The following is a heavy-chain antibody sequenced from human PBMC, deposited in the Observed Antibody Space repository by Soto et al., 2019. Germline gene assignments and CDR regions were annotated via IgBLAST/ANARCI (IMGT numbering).Heavy chain of an antibody. CDR3: AGGYNYSPGFYFDY. Sequence: GGSLRLSCAASGFTFSSYAMHWVRQAPGKGLEWVAVVWYDGSNQYYADSVKGRFTIFRDNSKNTLFLQMNSLRVEDTAVYYCAGGYNYSPGFYFDYWGQGSLVTVSS. V-gene: IGHV3-33*01. CDR2: VWYDGSNQ. J-gene: IGHJ4*02. CDR1: GFTFSSYA. D-gene: IGHD5-18*01.